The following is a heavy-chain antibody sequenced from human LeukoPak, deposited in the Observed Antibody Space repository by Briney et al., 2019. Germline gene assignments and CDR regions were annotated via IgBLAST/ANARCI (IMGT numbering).Heavy chain of an antibody. CDR1: GGSISSGDYY. V-gene: IGHV4-30-4*08. J-gene: IGHJ4*02. Sequence: SETLSLTCTVSGGSISSGDYYWSWIRQPPGKGLEWIGYIYYSGSTYYNPSLKSRVTISVDTSKNQFSLKLSSVTAADTAVYYRSRVITIFGVVNDNFYFDFWGPGNLVTVSS. CDR2: IYYSGST. CDR3: SRVITIFGVVNDNFYFDF. D-gene: IGHD3-3*01.